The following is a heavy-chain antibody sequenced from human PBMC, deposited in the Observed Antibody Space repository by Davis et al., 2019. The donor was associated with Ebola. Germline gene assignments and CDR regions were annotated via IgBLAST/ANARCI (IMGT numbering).Heavy chain of an antibody. CDR1: RFTFSSYS. Sequence: GESLKISCAASRFTFSSYSMNWVRQAPGKGLEWVSAFSASGGGTYYADSVKGRFTISRDNSKNTLDLQMNSLRGEDTAKYHCAKAGAVTAPGLYFQHWGQGTLVTVSS. J-gene: IGHJ1*01. CDR2: FSASGGGT. V-gene: IGHV3-23*01. CDR3: AKAGAVTAPGLYFQH. D-gene: IGHD2-21*02.